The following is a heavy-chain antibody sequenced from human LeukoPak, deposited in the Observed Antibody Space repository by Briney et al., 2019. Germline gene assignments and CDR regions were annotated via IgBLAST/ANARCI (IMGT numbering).Heavy chain of an antibody. CDR3: ARDLRGYGSGPQTPYYYYGMDV. CDR2: FDPEDGET. J-gene: IGHJ6*02. D-gene: IGHD3-10*01. CDR1: GYTLTELS. V-gene: IGHV1-24*01. Sequence: ASVKVSCKVSGYTLTELSMHWVRQAPGKGLEWMGGFDPEDGETIYAQKFQGRVTMTRDTSTSTVYMELSSLRSEDTAVYYCARDLRGYGSGPQTPYYYYGMDVWGQGTTVTVSS.